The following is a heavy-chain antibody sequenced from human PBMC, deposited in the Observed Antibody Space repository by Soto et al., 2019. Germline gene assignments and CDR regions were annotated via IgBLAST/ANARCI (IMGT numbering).Heavy chain of an antibody. V-gene: IGHV4-61*01. CDR1: GGSVSSGTYY. J-gene: IGHJ4*02. CDR3: ARDYGKYYYESSGYYRFFDL. Sequence: SETLSLTCTVSGGSVSSGTYYWSWIRQPPGKGLEWIGYISYSGSTKYNPSLKSRVTTLVDTSKNQFSLSLTSVTAADTAVYYCARDYGKYYYESSGYYRFFDLWGQGTLVTVSS. D-gene: IGHD3-22*01. CDR2: ISYSGST.